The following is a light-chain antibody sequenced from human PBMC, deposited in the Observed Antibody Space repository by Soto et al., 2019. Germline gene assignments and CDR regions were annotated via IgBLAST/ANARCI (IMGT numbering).Light chain of an antibody. CDR2: GAS. Sequence: EVVLTQSPGTLSLSPGDRASLSCRASQNLSRYFLAWYQHKPGQAPRLLISGASRRATGIPDRFSGAGSGTDFTLTISRLEPEDFAVYYCQRYNNWPLTFGGGTKVEIK. CDR3: QRYNNWPLT. V-gene: IGKV3-20*01. J-gene: IGKJ4*01. CDR1: QNLSRYF.